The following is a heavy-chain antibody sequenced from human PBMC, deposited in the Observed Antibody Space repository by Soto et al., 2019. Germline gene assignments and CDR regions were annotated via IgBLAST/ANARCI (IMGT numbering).Heavy chain of an antibody. V-gene: IGHV3-23*01. D-gene: IGHD4-4*01. Sequence: EVQLLESGGGLVKRGGSLRLSCAASGFPFSSYVMSWVRQAPGKGLEWVSGSSGGGSNTFYADSVKGRFTISRDNSKNTLLLQMNSLGAEDTAVYYCAKDSNKYSSSLRGRYFDYWGQGIGVTVSS. CDR3: AKDSNKYSSSLRGRYFDY. J-gene: IGHJ4*02. CDR2: SSGGGSNT. CDR1: GFPFSSYV.